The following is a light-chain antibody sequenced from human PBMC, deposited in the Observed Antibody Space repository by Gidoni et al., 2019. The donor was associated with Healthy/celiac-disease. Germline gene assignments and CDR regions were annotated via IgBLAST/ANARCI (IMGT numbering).Light chain of an antibody. CDR3: QQYYSTPPT. CDR2: WAS. V-gene: IGKV4-1*01. J-gene: IGKJ2*01. Sequence: IVMPQSPDSLAVSLGESATINCKSSQSVLYSSNNKNYLAWYQQKPGQPPKLLIYWASTRESGVPDRFSGSGSGTDFTLTISSLQAEDVAVYYCQQYYSTPPTFGQGTKLEIK. CDR1: QSVLYSSNNKNY.